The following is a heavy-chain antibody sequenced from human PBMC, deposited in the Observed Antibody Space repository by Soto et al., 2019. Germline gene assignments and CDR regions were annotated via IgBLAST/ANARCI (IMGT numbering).Heavy chain of an antibody. V-gene: IGHV4-59*01. Sequence: QVQLHESGPRLVKPSETLSLTCTVSGDSISTYYWSWIRQPPGKGLQWIGYIFYSGGTAYNPYLVSRVTISLDMSMKQFFLKLNSMTAADTAVYYCARVQWVHKVIDYWGQGTQVTVSS. J-gene: IGHJ4*02. CDR3: ARVQWVHKVIDY. CDR1: GDSISTYY. D-gene: IGHD1-26*01. CDR2: IFYSGGT.